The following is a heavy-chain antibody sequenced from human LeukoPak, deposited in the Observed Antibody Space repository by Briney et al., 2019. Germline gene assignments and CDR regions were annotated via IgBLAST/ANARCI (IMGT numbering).Heavy chain of an antibody. CDR1: GYTFTNYD. V-gene: IGHV1-8*02. CDR3: ASWSVAGVNYYYYYMDV. J-gene: IGHJ6*03. CDR2: MNPNSGNT. Sequence: ASVKVSCKASGYTFTNYDINWVRQATGQGLEWMGWMNPNSGNTGYAQKFQGRVTMTRNTSISTAYMELSSLRSEDTAVYYCASWSVAGVNYYYYYMDVWGKGTTVTVSS. D-gene: IGHD6-19*01.